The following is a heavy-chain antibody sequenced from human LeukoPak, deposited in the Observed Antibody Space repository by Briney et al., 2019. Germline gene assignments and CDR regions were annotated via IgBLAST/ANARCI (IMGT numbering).Heavy chain of an antibody. CDR3: ARDDSSGLRAYYFEY. CDR2: ISSNGGST. J-gene: IGHJ4*02. V-gene: IGHV3-64*01. CDR1: GFTFSSYA. D-gene: IGHD3-22*01. Sequence: GGSLRLSCAASGFTFSSYAMDWVRQAPGKGLEYVSAISSNGGSTYYANSVKGRFTISRDNSKNTLYLQMGSLRAEDMAVYYCARDDSSGLRAYYFEYWGQGTLVTVSS.